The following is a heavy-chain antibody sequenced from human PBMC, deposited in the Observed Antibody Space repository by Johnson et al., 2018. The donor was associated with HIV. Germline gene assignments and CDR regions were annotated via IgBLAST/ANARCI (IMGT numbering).Heavy chain of an antibody. J-gene: IGHJ3*02. CDR2: ISYDGSNK. D-gene: IGHD7-27*01. Sequence: VQLVESGGGVVRPGRSLRLSCAASGFTFSSYGMHWVRQAPGKGLEWVAVISYDGSNKYYADSVKGRFTISRDNSKNTLYLQMNSLRAEDTAVYYCATWAPDAFDIWGQGTMVTVSS. CDR3: ATWAPDAFDI. V-gene: IGHV3-30*19. CDR1: GFTFSSYG.